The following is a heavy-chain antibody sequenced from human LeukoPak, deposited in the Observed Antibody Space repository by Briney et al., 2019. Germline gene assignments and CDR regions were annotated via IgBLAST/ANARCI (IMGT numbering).Heavy chain of an antibody. CDR2: THTSGRT. CDR1: GGTINSHY. J-gene: IGHJ4*02. V-gene: IGHV4-4*09. D-gene: IGHD4-17*01. CDR3: ARHYLYGDSSWDS. Sequence: NPSETLSLTCTVSGGTINSHYWSWIRQSPEEGLEWIAYTHTSGRTKYNPSLKSRVTISLDTSKNQVSLKLYSVTAADTAVYFCARHYLYGDSSWDSWGPGNLVIVSS.